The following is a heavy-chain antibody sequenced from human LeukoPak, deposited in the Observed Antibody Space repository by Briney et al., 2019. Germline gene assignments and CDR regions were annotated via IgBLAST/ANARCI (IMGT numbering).Heavy chain of an antibody. CDR2: INHSGST. V-gene: IGHV4-34*01. CDR1: GGSFSGYY. Sequence: SETLSLTCAVYGGSFSGYYRSWIRQPPGKGLEWIGEINHSGSTNYNPSLKSRVTISVDTSKNQFSLKLSSVTAADTAVYYCARERTRGWLKVRYFDYWGQGTLVTVSS. J-gene: IGHJ4*02. D-gene: IGHD6-19*01. CDR3: ARERTRGWLKVRYFDY.